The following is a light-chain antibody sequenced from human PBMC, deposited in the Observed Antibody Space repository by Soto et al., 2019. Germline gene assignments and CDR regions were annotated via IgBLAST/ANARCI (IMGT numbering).Light chain of an antibody. CDR3: SSYSDSDTKV. J-gene: IGLJ1*01. V-gene: IGLV2-14*03. CDR2: EVN. CDR1: SSDVGAYIY. Sequence: QSALTQPASVSGSPGQSITISCGGTSSDVGAYIYVSWYQQYPGKAPKLIIYEVNNRPSGVSGRFSGSKSDTTAYLTISGLQAEDEAHYYCSSYSDSDTKVFGTGTKV.